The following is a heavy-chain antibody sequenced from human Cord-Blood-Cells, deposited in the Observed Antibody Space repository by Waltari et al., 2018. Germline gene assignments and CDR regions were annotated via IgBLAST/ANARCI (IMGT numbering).Heavy chain of an antibody. CDR3: ARDGSVPAAIGWFDP. Sequence: QVQLQESGPGLVKPSETLSLTCTAAGYSISSGYYWGWIRGPPGKGLGWIGSIYHSGSTYYNPSLKSRVTISVDTSKNQFSLKLSSVTAADTAVYYCARDGSVPAAIGWFDPWGQGTLVTVSS. CDR2: IYHSGST. CDR1: GYSISSGYY. V-gene: IGHV4-38-2*02. D-gene: IGHD2-2*02. J-gene: IGHJ5*02.